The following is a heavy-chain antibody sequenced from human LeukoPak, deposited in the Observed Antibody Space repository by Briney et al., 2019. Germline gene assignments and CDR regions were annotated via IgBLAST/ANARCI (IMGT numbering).Heavy chain of an antibody. V-gene: IGHV1-69*04. Sequence: SVKVSCKASGGTFSSYAISWVRQAPGQGLEWMGRIIPILGIANYAQKFQGRVTITADKSTSTAYMELSSLRSEDTAVYYCAMYGSGSHLHYWGQGTLVIVSS. CDR3: AMYGSGSHLHY. J-gene: IGHJ4*02. D-gene: IGHD3-10*01. CDR1: GGTFSSYA. CDR2: IIPILGIA.